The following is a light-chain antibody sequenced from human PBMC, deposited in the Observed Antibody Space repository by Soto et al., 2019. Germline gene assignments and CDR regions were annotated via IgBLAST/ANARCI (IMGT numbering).Light chain of an antibody. Sequence: DFQMTQSPSTLSASVGDKVTMTCRASRSIGSWLAWYQQKPGKAPKVLIYDASSLESGVPSRFSGSGSGTEFNLTISSLQPDDFATYYCQKYNSYFGQGTRLEIK. J-gene: IGKJ5*01. CDR3: QKYNSY. CDR2: DAS. CDR1: RSIGSW. V-gene: IGKV1-5*01.